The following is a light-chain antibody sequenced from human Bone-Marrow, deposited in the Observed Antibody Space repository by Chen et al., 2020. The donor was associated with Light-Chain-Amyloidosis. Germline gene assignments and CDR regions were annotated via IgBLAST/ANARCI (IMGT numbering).Light chain of an antibody. CDR2: DVS. Sequence: QSALTQPASASGSAGQPTTISCTGTSSEVGGYNYVSWYQQHPGKAPKLMIDDVSNRPSGVSNRFAGSKAGNTASLTISGLQAEDEADYYCSSYTSSSTLYVFGTGTKVTVL. V-gene: IGLV2-14*01. J-gene: IGLJ1*01. CDR3: SSYTSSSTLYV. CDR1: SSEVGGYNY.